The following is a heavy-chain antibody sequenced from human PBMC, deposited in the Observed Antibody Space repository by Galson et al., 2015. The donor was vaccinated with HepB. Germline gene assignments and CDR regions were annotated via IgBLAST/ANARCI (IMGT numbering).Heavy chain of an antibody. CDR2: ISSNGGST. V-gene: IGHV3-64D*06. Sequence: SLRLSCAASGFTFSSYAMHWVRQAPGKGLEYVSAISSNGGSTYYADSVKGRFTISRDNSKNTLYLQMSSLRAEDTAVYYCVKDQDGFGELWGAFDYWGQGTLVTVSS. J-gene: IGHJ4*02. CDR1: GFTFSSYA. D-gene: IGHD3-10*01. CDR3: VKDQDGFGELWGAFDY.